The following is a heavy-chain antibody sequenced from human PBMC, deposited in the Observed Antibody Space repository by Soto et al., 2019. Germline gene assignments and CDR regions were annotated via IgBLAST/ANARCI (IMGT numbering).Heavy chain of an antibody. CDR3: ARIDSIVFDF. CDR2: IFSSDEK. J-gene: IGHJ4*02. Sequence: QVTLKESGPVLVRPTETLTLTCSVSGFSLSNTRMGVAWIRQPPGKALEWLAHIFSSDEKSYSKSLKSRLTISRDSSKSQVVLTMTNMDPVDTATYYCARIDSIVFDFWGQGTPVTVSS. D-gene: IGHD3-22*01. CDR1: GFSLSNTRMG. V-gene: IGHV2-26*01.